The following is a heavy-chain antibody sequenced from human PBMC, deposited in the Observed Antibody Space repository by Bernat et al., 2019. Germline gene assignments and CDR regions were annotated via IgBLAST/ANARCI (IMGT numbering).Heavy chain of an antibody. CDR2: INEDGSET. D-gene: IGHD3-9*01. CDR3: TVIAWLALF. J-gene: IGHJ4*02. CDR1: GFTFTNYW. Sequence: EVQLVESGGGLVQPGGSLRLSCAASGFTFTNYWMSWVRQAPGKGLEWVANINEDGSETNYVDSVKGRVIISRDNAKNSLHLQMSSLRAEDTAVYYCTVIAWLALFWGQGALVTVSS. V-gene: IGHV3-7*02.